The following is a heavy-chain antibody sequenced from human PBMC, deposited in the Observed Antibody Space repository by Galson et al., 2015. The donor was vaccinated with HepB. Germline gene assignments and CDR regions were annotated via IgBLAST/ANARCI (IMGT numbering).Heavy chain of an antibody. D-gene: IGHD6-19*01. J-gene: IGHJ4*02. CDR3: AGAYSSGWLLPTFDY. Sequence: SVKVSCKASGYTFTSYGISWVRQAPGQGLEWMGWISAYNGNTNYAQKLQGRVTMTTDTSTSTAYMELRSLRSDDTAVYYCAGAYSSGWLLPTFDYWGQGTLVTVSS. CDR2: ISAYNGNT. V-gene: IGHV1-18*01. CDR1: GYTFTSYG.